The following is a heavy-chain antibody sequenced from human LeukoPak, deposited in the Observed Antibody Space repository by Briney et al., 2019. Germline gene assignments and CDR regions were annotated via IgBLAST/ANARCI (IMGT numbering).Heavy chain of an antibody. J-gene: IGHJ4*02. Sequence: ASVKVSCKASGGTFSSYAISWVRQAPGQGLEWMGGIIPIFGTANYAQKFQGRVTITTDESTSTAYMELSSLRSEDTAVHYCARGYHGSGSYFDYWGQGTLVTVSS. CDR2: IIPIFGTA. D-gene: IGHD3-10*01. V-gene: IGHV1-69*05. CDR1: GGTFSSYA. CDR3: ARGYHGSGSYFDY.